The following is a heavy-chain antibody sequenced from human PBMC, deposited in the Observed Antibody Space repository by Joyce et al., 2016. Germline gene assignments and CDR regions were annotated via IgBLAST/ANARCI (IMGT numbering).Heavy chain of an antibody. J-gene: IGHJ4*02. Sequence: EDHLVESGGGLVQPGGSLRLSCAASGFTFSSSWMDWVRQAPGRGLEWVANIKPDGGEKPYVDSVKGRFTISRDNAKNSLYLQMDSLRAEDTAVYYCSHRLDSWGQGTLVTVSS. CDR3: SHRLDS. V-gene: IGHV3-7*03. CDR1: GFTFSSSW. CDR2: IKPDGGEK.